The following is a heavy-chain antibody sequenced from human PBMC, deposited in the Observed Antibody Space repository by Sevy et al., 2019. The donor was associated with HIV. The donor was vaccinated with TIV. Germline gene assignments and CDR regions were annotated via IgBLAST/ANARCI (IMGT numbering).Heavy chain of an antibody. CDR2: ISSSSSSTI. V-gene: IGHV3-48*02. CDR1: GFTFSSYS. D-gene: IGHD3-22*01. Sequence: GGSLRLSCAASGFTFSSYSMNWVRQAPGKGLEWVSYISSSSSSTIYYADSVKGRFTISRDNAKNSLYLQMNSLRDEDTAVYYCARDPMIVVVTYFDYWGQGTLVTVSS. J-gene: IGHJ4*02. CDR3: ARDPMIVVVTYFDY.